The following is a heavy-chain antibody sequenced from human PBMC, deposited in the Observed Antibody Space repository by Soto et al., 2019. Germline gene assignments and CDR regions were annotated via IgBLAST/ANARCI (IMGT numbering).Heavy chain of an antibody. CDR1: GGSISSGDYY. Sequence: QVQLQESGPGLVKPSQTLSLTCTVSGGSISSGDYYWSWIRQPPGKGLEWIGYIYYSGSTYYNPSLKSQGTISVDTSKNQFSLKLSSVTAADTAVYYCARAEDTAMAIDYWGQGTLVTVSS. J-gene: IGHJ4*02. CDR2: IYYSGST. V-gene: IGHV4-30-4*01. D-gene: IGHD5-18*01. CDR3: ARAEDTAMAIDY.